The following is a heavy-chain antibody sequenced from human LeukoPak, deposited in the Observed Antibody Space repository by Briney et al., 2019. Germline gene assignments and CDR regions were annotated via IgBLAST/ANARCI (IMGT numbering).Heavy chain of an antibody. D-gene: IGHD6-13*01. Sequence: GGSLRLSCAASGFTFSSYAMSWVRQAPGKGLEWVSAISGSGGSTYYADSVKGRFTISRDNSKNTLYLQMNSLRAEDTAVYYCAKWPGFGIAAAGTFDYWGQGTLVTVSS. CDR2: ISGSGGST. CDR3: AKWPGFGIAAAGTFDY. CDR1: GFTFSSYA. V-gene: IGHV3-23*01. J-gene: IGHJ4*02.